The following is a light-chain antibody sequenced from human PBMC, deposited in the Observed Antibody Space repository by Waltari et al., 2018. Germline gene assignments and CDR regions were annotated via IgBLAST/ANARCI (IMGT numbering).Light chain of an antibody. CDR1: SGSVSSTSY. J-gene: IGLJ3*02. CDR2: KGS. V-gene: IGLV8-61*01. Sequence: QTVVTQEPSLSVSPGGTVTLTCALSSGSVSSTSYPHWYQQTPGQPPSTLVYKGSSRASGVPDRFSGSILGNTAALTIAGAQADDESDYYCSMYMGSGVWVFGGGTKLTVL. CDR3: SMYMGSGVWV.